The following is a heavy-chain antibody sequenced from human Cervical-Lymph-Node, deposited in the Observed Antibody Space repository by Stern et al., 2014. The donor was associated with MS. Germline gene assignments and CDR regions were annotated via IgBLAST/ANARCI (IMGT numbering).Heavy chain of an antibody. J-gene: IGHJ4*02. V-gene: IGHV4-30-4*01. CDR3: ARVPDYGDAFFDY. CDR1: GGSISSGDNY. CDR2: IHYSGGT. D-gene: IGHD4-17*01. Sequence: VQLVESGPGLVKPSQTLSLTCTVSGGSISSGDNYWSWIRQPPGKGPEWIGYIHYSGGTYFNPSLKSRATISADTSKNQFSLKLNSMTPADTAVYYCARVPDYGDAFFDYWGQGILVTVSS.